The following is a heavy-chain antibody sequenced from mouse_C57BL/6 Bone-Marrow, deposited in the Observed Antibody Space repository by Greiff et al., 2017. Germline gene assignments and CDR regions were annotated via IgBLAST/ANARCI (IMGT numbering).Heavy chain of an antibody. CDR2: IYPRSGST. CDR3: ARGEEGYCGNLLFAY. CDR1: GYTFTSYG. J-gene: IGHJ3*01. Sequence: VQLQQSGAELARPGASVKLSCKASGYTFTSYGISWVKQRTGQGLEWIGEIYPRSGSTNYNEKFKGKATLTADKSSSTAYIELRSLTSEDSAVYFCARGEEGYCGNLLFAYWGQGTPVTVSA. D-gene: IGHD2-1*01. V-gene: IGHV1-81*01.